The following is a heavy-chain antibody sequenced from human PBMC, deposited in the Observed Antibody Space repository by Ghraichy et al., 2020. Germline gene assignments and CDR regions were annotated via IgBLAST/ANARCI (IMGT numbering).Heavy chain of an antibody. CDR3: ALFHPPDF. CDR2: IHPGYRNT. J-gene: IGHJ4*02. V-gene: IGHV1-46*04. Sequence: ASVKVSCKASGYSFTDYYIHWVRQAPGQGLQWMGVIHPGYRNTSYTQTLQGRVSLTSDTSTSTVYMELSGLTFQDTAVYYCALFHPPDFWGRGALVTVSS. CDR1: GYSFTDYY. D-gene: IGHD2-21*01.